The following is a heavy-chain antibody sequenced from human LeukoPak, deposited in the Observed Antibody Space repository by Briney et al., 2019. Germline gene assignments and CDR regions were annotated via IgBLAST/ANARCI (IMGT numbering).Heavy chain of an antibody. CDR2: IYYSGST. D-gene: IGHD5-18*01. CDR3: ARQIHSPSSYYFDY. V-gene: IGHV4-39*01. Sequence: SETLSLTCTVSGGSISSSSYYWGWIRQPPGKGLEWIGSIYYSGSTYYNPSLKSRVTISVDTSKNQFSLKLSSVTAADTAVYYCARQIHSPSSYYFDYWGQGTLVTVSS. J-gene: IGHJ4*02. CDR1: GGSISSSSYY.